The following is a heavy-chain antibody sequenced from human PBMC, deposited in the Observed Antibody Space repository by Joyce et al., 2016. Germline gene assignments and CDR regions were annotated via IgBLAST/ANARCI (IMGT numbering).Heavy chain of an antibody. CDR3: AWAIAVGDTDWPDWFFDY. J-gene: IGHJ4*02. D-gene: IGHD3/OR15-3a*01. CDR2: MISLLGSA. Sequence: QVQLVQSGAEVKKPGSSVKVSCKASGGTFRKFAVSWVRQAPGQGLGWMGGMISLLGSANYAQKFQGRVTISADEITSTVYMDLSSLTSEDTAVYYCAWAIAVGDTDWPDWFFDYWGQGTRVTVSS. V-gene: IGHV1-69*01. CDR1: GGTFRKFA.